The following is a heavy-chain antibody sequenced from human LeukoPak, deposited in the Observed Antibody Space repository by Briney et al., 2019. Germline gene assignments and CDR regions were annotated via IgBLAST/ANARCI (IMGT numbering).Heavy chain of an antibody. Sequence: GGSLRLSCAASGFTFSSYWMSWVRQAPGKGLEWVANIKQDGSEKYYVDSVKGRFTISRDNAKNSLYLQMNSLRADDTAVYYCARGPPSTRYCSSTSCYLVYWGQGTLVTVSS. D-gene: IGHD2-2*01. V-gene: IGHV3-7*03. CDR1: GFTFSSYW. CDR3: ARGPPSTRYCSSTSCYLVY. CDR2: IKQDGSEK. J-gene: IGHJ4*02.